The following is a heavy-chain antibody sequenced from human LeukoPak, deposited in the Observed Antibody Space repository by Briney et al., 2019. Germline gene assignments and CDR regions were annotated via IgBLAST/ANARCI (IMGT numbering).Heavy chain of an antibody. CDR1: GYSISSGYF. CDR2: IYHSGST. J-gene: IGHJ6*03. Sequence: SETLSLTCTVSGYSISSGYFWGWIRQPPGKGLECIGTIYHSGSTYYNPSLKSRVTISVDTSKNQFSLKLTSVTAADTAVYYCARAYYSYMDVWGKGTTVTVSS. V-gene: IGHV4-38-2*02. CDR3: ARAYYSYMDV.